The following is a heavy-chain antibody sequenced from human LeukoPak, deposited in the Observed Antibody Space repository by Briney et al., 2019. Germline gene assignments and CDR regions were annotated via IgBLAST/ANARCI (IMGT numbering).Heavy chain of an antibody. J-gene: IGHJ6*02. CDR2: ISYDGSNK. D-gene: IGHD2-2*01. CDR1: GFTFSSYA. Sequence: GGSLRLSCAASGFTFSSYAMHWVRQAPGKGLEWVAVISYDGSNKYYADSVKGRFTISRDNSKNTLYLQMNSLRAEDTAVYYLTREQITPDSVVVPAEMVMDVSGEGAPVTVSS. CDR3: TREQITPDSVVVPAEMVMDV. V-gene: IGHV3-30*03.